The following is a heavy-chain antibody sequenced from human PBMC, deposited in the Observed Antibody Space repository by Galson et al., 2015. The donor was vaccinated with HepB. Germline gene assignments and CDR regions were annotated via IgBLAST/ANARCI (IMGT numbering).Heavy chain of an antibody. CDR2: IYHSGST. V-gene: IGHV4-38-2*02. J-gene: IGHJ4*02. D-gene: IGHD3-16*01. CDR1: GYSISSGYY. CDR3: ARDGGLHYFDY. Sequence: SETLSLTCAVSGYSISSGYYWGWIRQPPGKGLEWIGSIYHSGSTYYNPSLKSRVTISVDTSKNQFSLKLSSVTAADTAVYYCARDGGLHYFDYWGQGTLVTVSS.